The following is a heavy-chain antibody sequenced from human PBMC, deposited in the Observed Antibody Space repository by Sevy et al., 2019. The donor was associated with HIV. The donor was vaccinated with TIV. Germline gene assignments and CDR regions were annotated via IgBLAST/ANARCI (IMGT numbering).Heavy chain of an antibody. CDR1: GFTFSSYA. CDR3: ARDPSITMIVVVEDYFDY. CDR2: ISYDGSNK. D-gene: IGHD3-22*01. V-gene: IGHV3-30*04. Sequence: GGCLRLSCAASGFTFSSYAMHWVRQAPGKGLEWVAVISYDGSNKYYADSVKGRFTISRDNSKNTLYLQMNSLRAEDTAVYYCARDPSITMIVVVEDYFDYWGQGTLVTVSS. J-gene: IGHJ4*02.